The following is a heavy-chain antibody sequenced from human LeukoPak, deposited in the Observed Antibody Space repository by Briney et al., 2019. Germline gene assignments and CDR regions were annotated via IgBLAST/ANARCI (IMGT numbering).Heavy chain of an antibody. Sequence: ASVRVSCKASGYTFTDYYMHWVRQAPGQGFEWMGWINPNDGDTNYAQKFQGRVTMTRDTSISTAHMEVSRLRSDDTAVYYCARANFLYCSSSTCLFDYWGQGTLVTVSS. V-gene: IGHV1-2*02. CDR2: INPNDGDT. CDR1: GYTFTDYY. D-gene: IGHD2-2*01. CDR3: ARANFLYCSSSTCLFDY. J-gene: IGHJ4*02.